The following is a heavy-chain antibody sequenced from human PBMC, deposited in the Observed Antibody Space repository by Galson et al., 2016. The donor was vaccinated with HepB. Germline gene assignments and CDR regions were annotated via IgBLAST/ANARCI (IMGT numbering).Heavy chain of an antibody. Sequence: SLRLSCAASGFTFSRHGMHWVRQAPGKGLEWVAVISSDGSNKYYADSVKGRFTTSRDNPKKTLYLQMSSLRPEDTAVYYCAKDVGGARGSRGWSWGASYDYYYYGMDVWGQGTTVTVSS. CDR2: ISSDGSNK. CDR3: AKDVGGARGSRGWSWGASYDYYYYGMDV. V-gene: IGHV3-30*18. J-gene: IGHJ6*02. D-gene: IGHD6-19*01. CDR1: GFTFSRHG.